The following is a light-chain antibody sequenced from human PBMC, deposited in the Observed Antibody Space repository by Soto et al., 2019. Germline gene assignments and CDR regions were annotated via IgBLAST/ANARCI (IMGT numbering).Light chain of an antibody. V-gene: IGLV7-46*01. J-gene: IGLJ1*01. CDR1: TGAVTSGHW. CDR2: DTD. Sequence: QAVVTQEPSLTVSPGGTVTLTCGSSTGAVTSGHWPHWFQQKPGQAPRTLIYDTDNKHPWTPARFSGSLLGGNAALTLSGAQPEDEGDYYCLVIFTGGGEVFGTGTKLTVL. CDR3: LVIFTGGGEV.